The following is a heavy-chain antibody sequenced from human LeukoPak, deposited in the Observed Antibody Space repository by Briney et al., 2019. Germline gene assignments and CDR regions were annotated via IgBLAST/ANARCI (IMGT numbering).Heavy chain of an antibody. CDR2: ISYDGSNK. CDR1: GFTFSSYG. CDR3: AKDGAAAPPYYFDY. Sequence: PGGSLRLSCAASGFTFSSYGMHWVRQAPGKGLEWVAVISYDGSNKYYADSVKGRFTISRDNSKNTLYLQMNSLRAEDTAVYYCAKDGAAAPPYYFDYWGQGTLVTSPQ. D-gene: IGHD2-2*01. V-gene: IGHV3-30*18. J-gene: IGHJ4*02.